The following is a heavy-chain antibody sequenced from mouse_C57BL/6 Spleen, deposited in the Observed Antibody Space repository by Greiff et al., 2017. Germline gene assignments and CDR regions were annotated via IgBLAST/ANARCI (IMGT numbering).Heavy chain of an antibody. CDR2: IYPGSGST. V-gene: IGHV1-55*01. D-gene: IGHD1-1*01. CDR3: AFMTTVVAQYYYAMDY. CDR1: GYTFTSYW. Sequence: VQLQQSGAELVKPGASVKMSCKASGYTFTSYWITWVKQRPGQGLEWIGDIYPGSGSTNYNEKFKSKATLTVDTSSSTAYMQLSSLTSEDSAVYYCAFMTTVVAQYYYAMDYWGQGTSVTVSS. J-gene: IGHJ4*01.